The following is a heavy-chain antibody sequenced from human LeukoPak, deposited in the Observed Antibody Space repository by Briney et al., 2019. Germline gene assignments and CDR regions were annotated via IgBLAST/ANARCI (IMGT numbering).Heavy chain of an antibody. J-gene: IGHJ4*02. CDR2: ISSSSSYI. V-gene: IGHV3-21*01. Sequence: GGPLRLSCAASGFTFSSYSMNWVRQAPGKGLEWVSSISSSSSYIYYADSVKGRFTISRDNAKNSLYLQMNSLRAEDTAVYYCARDRLLWLDYWGQGTLVTVSS. CDR3: ARDRLLWLDY. D-gene: IGHD3-10*01. CDR1: GFTFSSYS.